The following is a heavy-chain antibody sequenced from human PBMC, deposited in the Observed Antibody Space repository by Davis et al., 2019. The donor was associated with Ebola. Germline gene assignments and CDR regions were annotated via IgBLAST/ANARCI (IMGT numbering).Heavy chain of an antibody. V-gene: IGHV3-23*01. D-gene: IGHD6-13*01. J-gene: IGHJ4*02. Sequence: GESLKISCAASGLTFSSYAMSWVRQAPGKGLEWVSGISGSGGSTYYADSVKGRFTISRDNAKNSLHLQMNNLRADDMAAYYCAREAAAGDYWGQGTLVTVS. CDR3: AREAAAGDY. CDR1: GLTFSSYA. CDR2: ISGSGGST.